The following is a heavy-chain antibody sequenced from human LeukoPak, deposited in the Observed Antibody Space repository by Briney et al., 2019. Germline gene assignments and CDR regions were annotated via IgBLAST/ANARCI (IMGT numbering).Heavy chain of an antibody. CDR3: ASPRSSSGWELEY. CDR2: ISSSSSYI. D-gene: IGHD6-19*01. Sequence: PGGSLRLSCAASGFTFSSYSMNWVRQAPGKGLEWVSSISSSSSYIYYADSVKGRFTISRDNAKNSLYLQMNSLRAEDTAVYYCASPRSSSGWELEYWGQGTLVTLSS. V-gene: IGHV3-21*01. CDR1: GFTFSSYS. J-gene: IGHJ4*02.